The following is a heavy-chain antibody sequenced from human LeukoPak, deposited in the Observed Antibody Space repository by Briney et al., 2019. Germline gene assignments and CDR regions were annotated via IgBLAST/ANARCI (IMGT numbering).Heavy chain of an antibody. CDR3: TKDIDRGGYSYGLTGDFDY. CDR2: VNSDGSWT. V-gene: IGHV3-74*01. CDR1: GNYW. J-gene: IGHJ4*02. Sequence: GGSLRLSCAASGNYWMHWVRQAPGKGLVWVSHVNSDGSWTSHADSVKGRFTISKDNAKNTVYLQMNSLGVEDTALYYCTKDIDRGGYSYGLTGDFDYWGQGTLVTVSS. D-gene: IGHD5-18*01.